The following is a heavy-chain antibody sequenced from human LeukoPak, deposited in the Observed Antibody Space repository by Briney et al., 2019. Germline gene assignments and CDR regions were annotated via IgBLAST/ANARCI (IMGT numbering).Heavy chain of an antibody. CDR1: GGSNY. CDR3: AKLSARPELPPTSAFDY. J-gene: IGHJ4*02. Sequence: PSETLSLTCTVSGGSNYWTWIRQAPGKGLEWIAYIHYSGSPHYNPSLRSRVTISIDTSKNQLSLKLNSVTAADTAVYYCAKLSARPELPPTSAFDYWGQGTLVTVSS. V-gene: IGHV4-59*08. CDR2: IHYSGSP. D-gene: IGHD2-15*01.